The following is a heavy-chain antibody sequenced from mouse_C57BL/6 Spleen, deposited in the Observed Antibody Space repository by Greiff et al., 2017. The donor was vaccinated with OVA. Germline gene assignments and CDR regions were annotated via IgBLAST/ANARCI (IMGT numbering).Heavy chain of an antibody. CDR1: GYSFTGYY. Sequence: VQLQQSGPELVKPGASVKISCKASGYSFTGYYMNWVKQSPEKSLEWIGEINPSTGGTTYNQKFKAKATLTVDKSSSTAYMQLKSLTSEDSAVYYCARSGDGYYSYYFDDWGQGTTLTVSS. CDR3: ARSGDGYYSYYFDD. V-gene: IGHV1-42*01. D-gene: IGHD2-3*01. J-gene: IGHJ2*01. CDR2: INPSTGGT.